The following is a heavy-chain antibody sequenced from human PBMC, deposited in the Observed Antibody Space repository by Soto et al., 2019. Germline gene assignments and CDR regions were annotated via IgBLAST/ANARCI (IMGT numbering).Heavy chain of an antibody. CDR3: ARDAYYDFWSGYYDY. D-gene: IGHD3-3*01. J-gene: IGHJ4*02. V-gene: IGHV1-18*01. CDR2: ISAYNGNT. CDR1: GYTFTSYG. Sequence: ASVKVSCKASGYTFTSYGISWVRQAPGQGLEWMGWISAYNGNTNYAQKLQGRVTMTTDTSTSTAYMELRSLRSDDTAVYYCARDAYYDFWSGYYDYWGQGTLVTVSS.